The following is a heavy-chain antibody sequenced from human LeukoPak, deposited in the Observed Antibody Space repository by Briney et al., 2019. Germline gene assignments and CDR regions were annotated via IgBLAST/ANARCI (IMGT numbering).Heavy chain of an antibody. Sequence: ETLSLTCAVYGGSFSGYYWSWIRQPPGKRLEWIGEINHSGSTNYNPSLKSRVTISVDTSKNQFSLKLSSVTAADTAVYHCARGGIVVVPAAKSSGLGGTWFDPWGQGTLVTVSS. CDR3: ARGGIVVVPAAKSSGLGGTWFDP. CDR1: GGSFSGYY. V-gene: IGHV4-34*01. D-gene: IGHD2-2*01. J-gene: IGHJ5*02. CDR2: INHSGST.